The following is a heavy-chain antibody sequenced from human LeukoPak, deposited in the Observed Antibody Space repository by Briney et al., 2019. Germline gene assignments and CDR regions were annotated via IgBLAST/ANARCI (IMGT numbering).Heavy chain of an antibody. CDR1: GGTFTSYA. CDR2: IIPIFGTA. D-gene: IGHD4-17*01. Sequence: SVKVSCKASGGTFTSYAISWVRQAPGQGLEWRGGIIPIFGTANYAQKFQGRVTITADESTSTAYMELSSLRSEDTAVYYCAPNHYGDYVGPPDRFDPWGQGTLVTVSS. V-gene: IGHV1-69*13. J-gene: IGHJ5*02. CDR3: APNHYGDYVGPPDRFDP.